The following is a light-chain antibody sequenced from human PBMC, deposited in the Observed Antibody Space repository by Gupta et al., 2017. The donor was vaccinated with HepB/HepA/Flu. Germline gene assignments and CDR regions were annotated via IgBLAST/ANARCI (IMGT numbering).Light chain of an antibody. CDR1: QSISSW. Sequence: DIQLTQSPSTLSASVGDRVTITCRASQSISSWLAWYQQKPGKAPKLLIYKASSLESVVPSRVSGSGAGTEVTLTISSLQPDDFATYYCQQYNSYSFTFGQGTKVEVK. V-gene: IGKV1-5*03. J-gene: IGKJ1*01. CDR3: QQYNSYSFT. CDR2: KAS.